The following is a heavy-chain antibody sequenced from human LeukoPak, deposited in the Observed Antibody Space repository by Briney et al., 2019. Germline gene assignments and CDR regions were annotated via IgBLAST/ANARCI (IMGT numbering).Heavy chain of an antibody. V-gene: IGHV3-21*01. J-gene: IGHJ3*02. CDR2: ISSSSSYI. CDR1: GFNFSTYS. Sequence: GGSLRLSCAASGFNFSTYSMNWVRQAPGKGLEWVSCISSSSSYIYYGDSVKGRFTISRDNAKNSLYLQMNSLRAEDTAVYYCARDQGIVAAEVRGAFDIWGQGTVVTVSS. D-gene: IGHD6-13*01. CDR3: ARDQGIVAAEVRGAFDI.